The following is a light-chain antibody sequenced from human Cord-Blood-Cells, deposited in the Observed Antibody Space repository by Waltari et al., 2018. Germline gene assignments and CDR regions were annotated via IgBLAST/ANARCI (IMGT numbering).Light chain of an antibody. CDR1: KSGDQY. CDR2: QDS. V-gene: IGLV3-1*01. Sequence: SYELTQPPSVSVSPGQPASITCSGDKSGDQYACWYQQKPGQSPVLVIYQDSKRPSGIPERFSGSNSGNTATLTISGTQAMDEADYYCQAWDSSTVVFGGGTKLTVL. CDR3: QAWDSSTVV. J-gene: IGLJ2*01.